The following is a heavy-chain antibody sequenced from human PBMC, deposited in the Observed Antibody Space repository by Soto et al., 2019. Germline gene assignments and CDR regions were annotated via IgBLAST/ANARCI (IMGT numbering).Heavy chain of an antibody. V-gene: IGHV1-45*02. CDR3: ASTIVVVAATPDYYGMDV. Sequence: SVKVSCKPSGYTFTYRYLHWVGQAPGQALEWMGWITPFNGNTNYAQKFQDRVTITRDRSMSTAYMELSSLRSEDAAMYYCASTIVVVAATPDYYGMDVWGQGTTVTVS. D-gene: IGHD2-15*01. CDR1: GYTFTYRY. CDR2: ITPFNGNT. J-gene: IGHJ6*02.